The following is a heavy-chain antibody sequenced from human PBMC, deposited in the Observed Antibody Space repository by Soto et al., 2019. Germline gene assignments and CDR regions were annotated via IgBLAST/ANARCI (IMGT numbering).Heavy chain of an antibody. CDR1: GYSFTNYA. J-gene: IGHJ4*02. V-gene: IGHV1-3*01. CDR2: INGGNGNT. CDR3: ATIAAAGAPDY. Sequence: QVQLVQSGAEVKRPGASVKVSCKASGYSFTNYAFHWVRQAPGHGLEWMGWINGGNGNTKYSQNFQDRVTITRDTSASTAYVELSSLTSEDTAVYYCATIAAAGAPDYWGQGTLVTVSS. D-gene: IGHD6-25*01.